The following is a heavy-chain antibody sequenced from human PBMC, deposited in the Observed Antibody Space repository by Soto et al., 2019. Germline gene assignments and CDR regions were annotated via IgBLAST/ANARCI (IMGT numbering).Heavy chain of an antibody. V-gene: IGHV1-24*01. CDR2: FDPEDGET. CDR1: GYTFTSYY. J-gene: IGHJ4*02. Sequence: ASVKVSCKASGYTFTSYYMHWVRQAPGKGLEWMGGFDPEDGETIYAQKFQGRVTMTEDTSTDTAYMELSSLRSEDTAVYYCATEFSGIVGATTFDYWGQGTLVTVSS. D-gene: IGHD1-26*01. CDR3: ATEFSGIVGATTFDY.